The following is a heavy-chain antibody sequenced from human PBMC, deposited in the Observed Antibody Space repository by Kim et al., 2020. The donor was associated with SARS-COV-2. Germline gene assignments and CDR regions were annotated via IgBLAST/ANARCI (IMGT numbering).Heavy chain of an antibody. CDR3: ARSLLWGDRVDC. Sequence: GGSLRLSCAASGFTFSSYWMHWVRQAPGKGLVWVSRINGDGSSATYADSVKGRLTISRDSAKNTLYLQMNSLRAEDTALYYSARSLLWGDRVDCWGQGTL. V-gene: IGHV3-74*01. CDR1: GFTFSSYW. CDR2: INGDGSSA. D-gene: IGHD3-16*01. J-gene: IGHJ4*02.